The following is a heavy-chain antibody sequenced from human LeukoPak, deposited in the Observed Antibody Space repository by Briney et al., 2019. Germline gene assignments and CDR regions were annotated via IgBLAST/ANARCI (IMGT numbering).Heavy chain of an antibody. V-gene: IGHV3-20*04. CDR2: INWNGGST. CDR3: ARAVLRYYDSSGIDAFDI. CDR1: GFTFDDYG. Sequence: SGGSLRLSCAASGFTFDDYGMSWVRQAPGKGLGWVSGINWNGGSTGYADSVKGRFTISRDNAKNSLYLQMNSLRAEDTALYYCARAVLRYYDSSGIDAFDIWGQGTMVTVSS. D-gene: IGHD3-22*01. J-gene: IGHJ3*02.